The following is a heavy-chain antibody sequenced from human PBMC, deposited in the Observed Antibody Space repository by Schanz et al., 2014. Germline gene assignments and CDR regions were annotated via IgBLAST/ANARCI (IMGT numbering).Heavy chain of an antibody. Sequence: QVQLVDSGGGLVKPGGSLRLSCAASGFTFSDYYMTWIRQAPGKGLEWVSHISGSSIHKNYADSVKGRFSISRDNGETSVYLQITSLRVEDTAVYYCAKYGGGYSYGFVEYWGQGILVTVSS. CDR2: ISGSSIHK. CDR3: AKYGGGYSYGFVEY. J-gene: IGHJ4*02. D-gene: IGHD5-18*01. CDR1: GFTFSDYY. V-gene: IGHV3-11*05.